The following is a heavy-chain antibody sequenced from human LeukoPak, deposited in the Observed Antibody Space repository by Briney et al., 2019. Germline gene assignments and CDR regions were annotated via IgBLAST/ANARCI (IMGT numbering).Heavy chain of an antibody. D-gene: IGHD3-16*01. Sequence: LEWMGWISSLNGNTDCAQNLQGRVAMTIDTSTSTAYMELTSLRSDDTAVYYCARGIYGDYWGQGTLVTVSS. V-gene: IGHV1-18*01. J-gene: IGHJ4*02. CDR3: ARGIYGDY. CDR2: ISSLNGNT.